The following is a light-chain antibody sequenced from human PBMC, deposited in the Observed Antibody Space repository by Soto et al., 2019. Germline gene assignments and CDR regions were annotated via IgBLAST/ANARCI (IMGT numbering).Light chain of an antibody. Sequence: QSVLTQPASVSGSPGQSITISCTGTSSDVGAYNYVAWYQHRPGKAPKLMIYDVSNRPSGVSNRFSASKSGNTASLTISGLQAEDEADYYCSSYTSSRTRVFGGGTKLTVL. CDR2: DVS. CDR3: SSYTSSRTRV. CDR1: SSDVGAYNY. J-gene: IGLJ3*02. V-gene: IGLV2-14*03.